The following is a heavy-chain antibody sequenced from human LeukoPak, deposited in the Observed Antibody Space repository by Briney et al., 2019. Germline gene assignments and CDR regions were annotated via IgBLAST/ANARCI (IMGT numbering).Heavy chain of an antibody. D-gene: IGHD2-15*01. V-gene: IGHV3-74*03. J-gene: IGHJ5*02. CDR2: ISGDGSST. CDR1: EFTFSSYW. Sequence: PGGSLRLSCAASEFTFSSYWMHWVRQAPGEGLLWVSRISGDGSSTTYADSVKGRFIISRDNSKNTLYLQMDSLRAEDTAVYYCTRRVDATRWYDPWGQGTLVTVSS. CDR3: TRRVDATRWYDP.